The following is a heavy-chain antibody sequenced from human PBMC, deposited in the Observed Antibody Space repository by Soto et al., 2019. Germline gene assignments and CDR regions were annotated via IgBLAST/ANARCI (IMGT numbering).Heavy chain of an antibody. Sequence: EVQLVESGGGLVQPGGSLRLSCAASGFTFSSYEMNWVRQAPGKGLELVSYISSSGSTIYYADSVKGRFTISRDNAKNSLYLQMNSLRAEDTAVYDCARDIIAARPEAKTAYWGQGTLVTVSS. J-gene: IGHJ4*02. CDR2: ISSSGSTI. CDR3: ARDIIAARPEAKTAY. D-gene: IGHD6-6*01. V-gene: IGHV3-48*03. CDR1: GFTFSSYE.